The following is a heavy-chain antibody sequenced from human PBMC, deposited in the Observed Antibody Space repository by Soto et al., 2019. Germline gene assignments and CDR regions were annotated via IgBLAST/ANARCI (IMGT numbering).Heavy chain of an antibody. V-gene: IGHV5-10-1*01. CDR3: ARGGPQVVHNWVDP. CDR2: MDPTDSYT. J-gene: IGHJ5*02. Sequence: PGESLKISCKGSGYTFTSYWINWVRQMPGKGLEWMGRMDPTDSYTSYNPSFQGHVTISADKPLSTAYLQWDSLRASDPATYYCARGGPQVVHNWVDPWGQGTLVTVSS. CDR1: GYTFTSYW. D-gene: IGHD2-15*01.